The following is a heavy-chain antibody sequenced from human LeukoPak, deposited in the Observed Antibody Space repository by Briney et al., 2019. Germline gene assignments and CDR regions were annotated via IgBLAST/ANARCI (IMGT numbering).Heavy chain of an antibody. V-gene: IGHV3-21*01. CDR2: ISSSSSYI. CDR1: GFTFSSYS. D-gene: IGHD3-10*01. CDR3: ARLLRFGPLYGMDV. Sequence: GGSLRLSCAASGFTFSSYSMNWVRQAPGKGLEWVSSISSSSSYIYYADSVKGRFTISRDNAKNSLYLQMNSLRAEDTAVYYCARLLRFGPLYGMDVWGQGTTVTVSS. J-gene: IGHJ6*02.